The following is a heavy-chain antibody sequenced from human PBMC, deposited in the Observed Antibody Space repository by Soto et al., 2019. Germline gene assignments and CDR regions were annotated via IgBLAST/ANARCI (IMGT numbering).Heavy chain of an antibody. J-gene: IGHJ5*02. Sequence: QVQLQQSGPGLVKPSGTLSLTCAVSGGSISSSNWWSWVRQPPGKGLEWIGEIYHSGSTNYNPSLKSSVTIEVAKSKNPFSLRLSSVTDADTAVYDCGRRGLSSTSGGFWFDPWGQGTLVTVSS. D-gene: IGHD2-2*01. CDR1: GGSISSSNW. CDR3: GRRGLSSTSGGFWFDP. CDR2: IYHSGST. V-gene: IGHV4-4*02.